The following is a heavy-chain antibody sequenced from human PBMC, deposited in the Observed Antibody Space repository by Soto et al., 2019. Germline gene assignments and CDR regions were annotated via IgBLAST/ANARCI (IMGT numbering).Heavy chain of an antibody. V-gene: IGHV2-70*11. CDR2: IDWDGYK. J-gene: IGHJ4*02. D-gene: IGHD3-16*01. CDR3: ARMGGGVQQHFDY. CDR1: GFSLSTNGMC. Sequence: ASGPTLVNPTQTLTLTCTFSGFSLSTNGMCVSWIRQPPGKALEWLGRIDWDGYKYYTTSLKTRLTISKDTSKNQVVLTMTNMDPVDTATYYCARMGGGVQQHFDYWGQGTLVTVSS.